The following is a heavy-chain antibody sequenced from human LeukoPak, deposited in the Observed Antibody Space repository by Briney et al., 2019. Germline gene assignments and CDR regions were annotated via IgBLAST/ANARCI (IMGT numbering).Heavy chain of an antibody. J-gene: IGHJ4*02. CDR1: GFTFSDYY. CDR2: ISTSGTTM. D-gene: IGHD5-24*01. V-gene: IGHV3-11*04. Sequence: PGGSLRLSCAAFGFTFSDYYMSWIRQAPGKGLEWVSYISTSGTTMYYADAVKGRFTISRDNAKNSLYLQMNSLRAEDTAVYYCAKLHGYNFDYWGQGTLVTVSS. CDR3: AKLHGYNFDY.